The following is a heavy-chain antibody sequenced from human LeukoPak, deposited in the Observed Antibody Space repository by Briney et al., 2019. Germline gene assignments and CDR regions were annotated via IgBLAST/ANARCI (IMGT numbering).Heavy chain of an antibody. J-gene: IGHJ4*02. Sequence: GGSLRLSCAASGFTFSSYGMHWVRQAPGKGLEWVAFIRYDGSNKYYADSVKGRFTISRDNSKNTLYLQMNSLRAEDTAVYYCAKQYYYDSSGYSYYFDYWGQGTLVTVSS. V-gene: IGHV3-30*02. CDR2: IRYDGSNK. D-gene: IGHD3-22*01. CDR1: GFTFSSYG. CDR3: AKQYYYDSSGYSYYFDY.